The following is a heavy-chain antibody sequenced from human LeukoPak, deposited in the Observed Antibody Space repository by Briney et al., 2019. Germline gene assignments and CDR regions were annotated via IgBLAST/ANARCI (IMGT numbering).Heavy chain of an antibody. CDR3: ARDRYSSAAGLFDY. Sequence: PGGSLRLSCAASGFSFSTYAMHWVRQAPGKGLEWVAVISYDGSNKYYADSVKGRFTISRDNSKNTLYLQMNSLRAEDTAVYYCARDRYSSAAGLFDYWGQGTLVTVSS. CDR2: ISYDGSNK. V-gene: IGHV3-30-3*01. J-gene: IGHJ4*02. CDR1: GFSFSTYA. D-gene: IGHD6-19*01.